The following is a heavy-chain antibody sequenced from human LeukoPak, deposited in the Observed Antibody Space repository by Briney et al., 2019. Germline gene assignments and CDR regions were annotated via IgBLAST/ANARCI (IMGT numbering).Heavy chain of an antibody. CDR3: ARDADYGGKGYYYYYYMDV. D-gene: IGHD4-23*01. V-gene: IGHV3-66*02. CDR2: IYSGGST. J-gene: IGHJ6*03. Sequence: GSLRLSCAASGFTVSSNYMSWVRQAPGKGLEWVSVIYSGGSTYYADSVKGRFTISRDNSKNTLYLQMNSLRAEDTAVYYCARDADYGGKGYYYYYYMDVWGKGTTVTVSS. CDR1: GFTVSSNY.